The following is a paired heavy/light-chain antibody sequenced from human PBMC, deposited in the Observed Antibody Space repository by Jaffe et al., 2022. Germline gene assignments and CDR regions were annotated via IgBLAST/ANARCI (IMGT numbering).Heavy chain of an antibody. CDR3: TRWSGYYGSGSYYNSNWFDP. CDR1: GFTFGDYA. V-gene: IGHV3-49*03. J-gene: IGHJ5*02. Sequence: EVQLVESGGGLVQPGRSLRLSCTASGFTFGDYAMSWFRQAPGKGLEWVGFIRSKAYGGTTEYAASVKGRFTISRDDSKSIAYLQMNSLKTEDTAVYYCTRWSGYYGSGSYYNSNWFDPWGQGTLVTVSS. CDR2: IRSKAYGGTT. D-gene: IGHD3-10*01.
Light chain of an antibody. CDR1: SSNIGNNY. J-gene: IGLJ2*01. CDR2: ENN. CDR3: GTWDSSLRVV. V-gene: IGLV1-51*02. Sequence: QSVLTQPPSVSAAPGQKVTISCSGSSSNIGNNYVSWYQQLPGTAPKLLIYENNKRPSGIPDRFSGSKSGTSATLGITGLQTGDEADYYCGTWDSSLRVVFGGGTKLTVL.